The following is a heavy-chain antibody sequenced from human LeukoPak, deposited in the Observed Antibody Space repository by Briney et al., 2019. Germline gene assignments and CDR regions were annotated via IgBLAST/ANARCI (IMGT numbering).Heavy chain of an antibody. CDR2: INPNSGGT. J-gene: IGHJ3*02. V-gene: IGHV1-2*02. Sequence: VASVKVSCKASGYTFTGYYMHWVRQAPGQGLEWMGWINPNSGGTNYAQKFQGRVTMTRDTSISTACMELSRLRSDDTAVYYCARTTGVTIFGVVIIEAFDIWGQGTMVTVSS. CDR1: GYTFTGYY. D-gene: IGHD3-3*01. CDR3: ARTTGVTIFGVVIIEAFDI.